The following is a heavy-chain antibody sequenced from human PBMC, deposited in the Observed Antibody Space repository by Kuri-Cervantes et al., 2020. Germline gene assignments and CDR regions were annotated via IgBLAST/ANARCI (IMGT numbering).Heavy chain of an antibody. CDR1: GFTFSSYW. CDR3: ARGYGSGSYFWSYYYYGMDV. J-gene: IGHJ6*02. Sequence: GESLKISCAASGFTFSSYWMSWVRQAPGKGLEWVANIKQDGSEKYYVDSVKGRFTISRDNAKNSLYLQMNSLRAEDTAVYYCARGYGSGSYFWSYYYYGMDVWGQGTMVTVSS. CDR2: IKQDGSEK. D-gene: IGHD3-10*01. V-gene: IGHV3-7*01.